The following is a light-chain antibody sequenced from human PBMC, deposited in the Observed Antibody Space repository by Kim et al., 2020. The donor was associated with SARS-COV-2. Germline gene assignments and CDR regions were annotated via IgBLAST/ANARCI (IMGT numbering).Light chain of an antibody. Sequence: DIQMTQSPSSLSVSVGERVTLTCQASQDIRRSLAWYQQKSGKAPRLLIYDASNVETGVPSRFSGSGHGTDFTLTISTMEPEDIATYYCEQYERLPYTFGQGTKLEI. CDR1: QDIRRS. V-gene: IGKV1-33*01. CDR2: DAS. J-gene: IGKJ2*01. CDR3: EQYERLPYT.